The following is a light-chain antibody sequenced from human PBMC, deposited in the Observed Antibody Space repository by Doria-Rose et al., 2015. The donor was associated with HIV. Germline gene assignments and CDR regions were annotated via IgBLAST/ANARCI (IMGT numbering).Light chain of an antibody. CDR3: QQYNSYPWT. CDR2: KAS. Sequence: TQPPSTLSASVGDRVTITCRASQSISSWLAWYQQKPGKAPKLLIYKASSLESWVPSGFSGSGSGTEFTLTISSLQPDDFATYNCQQYNSYPWTFGQGTKVEIK. J-gene: IGKJ1*01. V-gene: IGKV1-5*03. CDR1: QSISSW.